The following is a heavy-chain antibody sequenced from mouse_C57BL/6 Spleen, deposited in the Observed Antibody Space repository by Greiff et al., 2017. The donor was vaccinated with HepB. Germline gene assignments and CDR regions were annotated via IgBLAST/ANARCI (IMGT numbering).Heavy chain of an antibody. CDR2: IHPNSGST. V-gene: IGHV1-64*01. CDR3: ARERNDGYHWYFDV. Sequence: QVQLQQSGAELVKPGASVKLSCKASGYTFTSYWMHWVKQRPGQGLEWIGMIHPNSGSTNYNEKFKSKATLTVDKSSSTAYMQLSSLTSEDSAVYYCARERNDGYHWYFDVWGTGTTVTVSS. J-gene: IGHJ1*03. CDR1: GYTFTSYW. D-gene: IGHD2-3*01.